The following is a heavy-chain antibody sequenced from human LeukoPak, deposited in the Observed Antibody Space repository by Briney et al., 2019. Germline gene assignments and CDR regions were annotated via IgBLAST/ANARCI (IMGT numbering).Heavy chain of an antibody. V-gene: IGHV3-33*01. Sequence: GGSLRLSCAASGFTFSSYGMHWVRQAPGKGLEWVAVIWYDGSNKYYADSVKGRFTISRDNSKNTLYLQMTSPEAADTAVYYCARLNGDPAYYYYYGMDVWGQGTTVTVSS. CDR3: ARLNGDPAYYYYYGMDV. CDR2: IWYDGSNK. J-gene: IGHJ6*02. CDR1: GFTFSSYG. D-gene: IGHD4-17*01.